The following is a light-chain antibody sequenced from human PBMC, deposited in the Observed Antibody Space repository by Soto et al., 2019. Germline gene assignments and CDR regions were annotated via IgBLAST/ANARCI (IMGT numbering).Light chain of an antibody. CDR2: WAS. CDR3: QQYYSTPLT. V-gene: IGKV4-1*01. J-gene: IGKJ4*01. CDR1: QSVLYSSNNKNY. Sequence: DIVMTQSPDSLAVSLGERATINCKSSQSVLYSSNNKNYLAWYQQKPGQPPKLLIYWASTRESGLPDRFSGSGSGTDFTLTISSLQAEDVAVYYCQQYYSTPLTFGGGTKVAIK.